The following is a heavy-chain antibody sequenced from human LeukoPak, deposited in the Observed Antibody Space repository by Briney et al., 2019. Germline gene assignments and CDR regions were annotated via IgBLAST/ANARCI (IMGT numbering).Heavy chain of an antibody. CDR2: ISSSGSTI. J-gene: IGHJ4*02. Sequence: GGSLRLSCAASGFTFANYAMGWVRQAPGKGLEWVSYISSSGSTIYYADSVKGRFTISRDNAKNSLYLQMNSLRAEDTAVYYCGTNRYRPDFDYWGQGTLVTVSS. D-gene: IGHD1-14*01. V-gene: IGHV3-11*04. CDR1: GFTFANYA. CDR3: GTNRYRPDFDY.